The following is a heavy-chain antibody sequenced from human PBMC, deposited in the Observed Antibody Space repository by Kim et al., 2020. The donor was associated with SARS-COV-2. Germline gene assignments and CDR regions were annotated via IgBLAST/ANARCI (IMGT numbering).Heavy chain of an antibody. CDR1: GGSISSSSYY. V-gene: IGHV4-39*01. CDR3: ARHIKDRGELRDRFDY. CDR2: IYYSGST. J-gene: IGHJ4*02. D-gene: IGHD2-21*01. Sequence: SETLSLTCTVSGGSISSSSYYWGWIRQPPGKGLEWIGSIYYSGSTYYNPSLKSRVTISVDTSKNQFSLKLSSVTAADTAVYYCARHIKDRGELRDRFDYWGQGTLVTVSS.